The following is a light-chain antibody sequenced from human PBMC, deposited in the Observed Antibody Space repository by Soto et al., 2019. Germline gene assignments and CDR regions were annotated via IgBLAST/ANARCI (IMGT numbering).Light chain of an antibody. Sequence: EIGLPADPGNPVFCSREKSTPSCRGSQGVASSYVAWYQQKPGQAPRLLIYGASSRATGNPDRFSGSGSGTDFTLTISRLEPEDFAVYFCQHYGSSRWTFGQGTKVDIK. V-gene: IGKV3-20*01. J-gene: IGKJ1*01. CDR1: QGVASSY. CDR2: GAS. CDR3: QHYGSSRWT.